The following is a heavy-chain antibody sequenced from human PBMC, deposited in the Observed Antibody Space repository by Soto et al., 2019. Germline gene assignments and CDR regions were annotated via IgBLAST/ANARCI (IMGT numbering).Heavy chain of an antibody. V-gene: IGHV3-43*01. Sequence: GGSLRLSCTASGFSFEDYMMHWVRQVPGKGLEWVSLISWDGDTVFYAASVEGRFTISRHNSENSLFLRMHGLTTEDSALYYCAKGGRDGSLDNWGQGTLVTVSS. CDR2: ISWDGDTV. CDR3: AKGGRDGSLDN. CDR1: GFSFEDYM. J-gene: IGHJ4*02.